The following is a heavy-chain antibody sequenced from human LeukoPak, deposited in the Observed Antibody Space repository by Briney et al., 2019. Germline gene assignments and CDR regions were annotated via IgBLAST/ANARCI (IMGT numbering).Heavy chain of an antibody. Sequence: PGGSLRLSCAASGFTFSSYEMNWVRQAPGKGLEWASYISSSGSTIYYADSVKGRFTISRDNSKNTLYLQMNSLRTEDTAVYYCARVLSGRGSLYSYYYYMDVWGKGTTVTISS. V-gene: IGHV3-48*03. CDR1: GFTFSSYE. J-gene: IGHJ6*03. CDR2: ISSSGSTI. D-gene: IGHD3-10*01. CDR3: ARVLSGRGSLYSYYYYMDV.